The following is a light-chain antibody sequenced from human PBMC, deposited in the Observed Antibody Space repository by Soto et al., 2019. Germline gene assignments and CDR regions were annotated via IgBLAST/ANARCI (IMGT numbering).Light chain of an antibody. J-gene: IGLJ3*02. CDR3: SSYASSNTLV. CDR2: EVT. Sequence: QSALTQPPSVSGSPGQSVTISCTGTSSDVGNYNRVSGYQQPPGTAPKLMIYEVTNRPTGVPDRFSGSKSGNTASLTISGLQAEDEADYYCSSYASSNTLVFGGGTKLTVL. V-gene: IGLV2-18*02. CDR1: SSDVGNYNR.